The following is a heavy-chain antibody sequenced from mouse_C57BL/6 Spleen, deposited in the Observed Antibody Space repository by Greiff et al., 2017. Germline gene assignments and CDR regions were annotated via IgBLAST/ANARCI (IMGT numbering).Heavy chain of an antibody. D-gene: IGHD2-1*01. CDR3: ARHGIWFAY. Sequence: EVQLQQSGPELVKPGASVKISCKASGYTFTDYYMNWVKQSHGKSLEWIGDINPNNGGTSYNQKFKGKATLTVDKSSSTAYMELRSLTSEDSAVYYCARHGIWFAYWGQGTLVTVSA. CDR1: GYTFTDYY. J-gene: IGHJ3*01. CDR2: INPNNGGT. V-gene: IGHV1-26*01.